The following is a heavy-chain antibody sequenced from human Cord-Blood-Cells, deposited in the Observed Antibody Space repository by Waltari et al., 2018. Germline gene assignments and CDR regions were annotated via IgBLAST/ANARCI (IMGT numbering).Heavy chain of an antibody. Sequence: QVQLQESGPGLVKPSETLSLTCAVSGYSISSGYYWGWIRQPPGKGLEWIGSIYHSGSTDYNPSLKSRVTISVDTSKNQFSLKLSSVTAADTAVYYCARDQYSSSWYGEFDYWGQGTLVTVSS. J-gene: IGHJ4*02. CDR2: IYHSGST. V-gene: IGHV4-38-2*02. CDR3: ARDQYSSSWYGEFDY. D-gene: IGHD6-13*01. CDR1: GYSISSGYY.